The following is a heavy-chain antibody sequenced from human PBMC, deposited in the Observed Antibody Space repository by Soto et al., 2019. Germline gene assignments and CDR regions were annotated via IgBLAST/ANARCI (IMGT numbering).Heavy chain of an antibody. D-gene: IGHD3-22*01. CDR1: GFTFSRFD. J-gene: IGHJ4*02. CDR2: ISGGGNPT. Sequence: EVQLLESGGGLVQPGGSLRLSCAASGFTFSRFDMSWVRQAPGKGLEWVSGISGGGNPTYYSDSVKGRFTISRDSAKNTLYLQMNSLRTEDTALYYCAKDITYDSSAYDSWGQGTLVTVSS. V-gene: IGHV3-23*01. CDR3: AKDITYDSSAYDS.